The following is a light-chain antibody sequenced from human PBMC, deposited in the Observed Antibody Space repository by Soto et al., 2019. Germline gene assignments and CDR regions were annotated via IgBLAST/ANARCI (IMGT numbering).Light chain of an antibody. CDR3: SSYSTSSTLGV. J-gene: IGLJ3*02. CDR2: DVS. Sequence: QSALTQPASVSGSPGQSITISCTGTSSDIGGYDYVSWYQQHPGKAPKLMIYDVSNRPSGVSNRFSGSKSGNTASLTISGLQAEDEGEYYCSSYSTSSTLGVFGGGTKLTVL. V-gene: IGLV2-14*01. CDR1: SSDIGGYDY.